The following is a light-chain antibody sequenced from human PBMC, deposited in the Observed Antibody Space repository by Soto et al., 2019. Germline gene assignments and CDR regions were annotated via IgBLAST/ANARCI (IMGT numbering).Light chain of an antibody. J-gene: IGKJ1*01. V-gene: IGKV3-15*01. CDR2: RAS. Sequence: EIVMTHSPAALSGSPGERATLSCRASQSVSSNLAWYQQRPGQAPRLLIYRASSRATGIPARFSGSGSGTEFTLTISSLQSEDFAVYYCHQYNNWPEWTFGQGTKVDIK. CDR1: QSVSSN. CDR3: HQYNNWPEWT.